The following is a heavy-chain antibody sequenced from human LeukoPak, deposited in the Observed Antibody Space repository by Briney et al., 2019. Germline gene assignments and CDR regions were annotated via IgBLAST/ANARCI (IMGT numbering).Heavy chain of an antibody. Sequence: GGSLRLSCATAGFTFSSYGMHWVRQAPGKGREWVAVIWNDGSNIHYADSVQGRFTISRDSSKNMLYLQMNSLRAEDTGVYYCANNGVSPNYYYGMNVWGQGTTVTVSS. J-gene: IGHJ6*02. V-gene: IGHV3-33*06. CDR3: ANNGVSPNYYYGMNV. CDR1: GFTFSSYG. D-gene: IGHD2-8*01. CDR2: IWNDGSNI.